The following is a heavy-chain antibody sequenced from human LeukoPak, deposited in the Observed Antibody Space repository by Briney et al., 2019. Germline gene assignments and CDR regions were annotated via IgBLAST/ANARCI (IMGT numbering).Heavy chain of an antibody. J-gene: IGHJ4*02. CDR1: GFTFSSYG. D-gene: IGHD1-26*01. V-gene: IGHV3-23*01. CDR2: IRGDGGNT. CDR3: ARDVGGTSFFDY. Sequence: PGGSLRLSCAASGFTFSSYGMTWVRQAPGKGLHWVSTIRGDGGNTHYADSAQGRFTISRDNSKNTLYLQMNSLRAEDTAVYYCARDVGGTSFFDYWGQGTLVTVSS.